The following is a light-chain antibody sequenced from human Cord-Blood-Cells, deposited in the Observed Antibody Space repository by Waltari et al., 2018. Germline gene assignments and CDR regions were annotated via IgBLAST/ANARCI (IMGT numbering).Light chain of an antibody. Sequence: SYELTQPPSVSVSPGQTARIHCSGGAFPTNYAYWYQQKPGQAPVLVIYKDSERPSGIPERFSGSSSGTTVTLTISGVQAEDEADYYCQSADSSGTYGVFGGGTKLTVL. J-gene: IGLJ3*02. CDR3: QSADSSGTYGV. V-gene: IGLV3-25*03. CDR2: KDS. CDR1: AFPTNY.